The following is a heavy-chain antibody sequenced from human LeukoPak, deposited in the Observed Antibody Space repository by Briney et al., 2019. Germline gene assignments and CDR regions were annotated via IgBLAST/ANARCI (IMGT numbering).Heavy chain of an antibody. CDR3: ARGYSSADY. V-gene: IGHV3-53*01. J-gene: IGHJ4*02. Sequence: GSLRLSCAASGLKVSTNNMNWVRQAPGKGLEWVSVIYRGGSTLNANSVKGRFTISRDSSRNTLFLQMNSLRAEDTAVYYCARGYSSADYWGQGTLVTVSS. D-gene: IGHD5-18*01. CDR2: IYRGGST. CDR1: GLKVSTNN.